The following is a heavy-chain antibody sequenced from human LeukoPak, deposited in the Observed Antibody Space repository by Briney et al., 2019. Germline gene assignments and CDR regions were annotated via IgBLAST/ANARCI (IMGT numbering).Heavy chain of an antibody. CDR3: TTVIVWEIRKESHLAY. Sequence: GGSLRLSCAASGFTFSNAWMSWVRQAPGKGLGWVGRIKSKTDGGTIDHAAPVKGRFTISRDDSKNTLYPQMSSLETEDTAVYYCTTVIVWEIRKESHLAYWGQGTLVTVSS. CDR2: IKSKTDGGTI. J-gene: IGHJ4*02. D-gene: IGHD1-26*01. V-gene: IGHV3-15*01. CDR1: GFTFSNAW.